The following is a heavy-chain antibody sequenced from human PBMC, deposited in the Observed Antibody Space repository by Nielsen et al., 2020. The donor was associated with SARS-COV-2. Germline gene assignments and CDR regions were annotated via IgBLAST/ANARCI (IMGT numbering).Heavy chain of an antibody. D-gene: IGHD3-16*01. CDR2: INSDGSST. V-gene: IGHV3-74*01. CDR3: ARDRYDYGWGSYGAYYFDY. Sequence: WIRQPPGKGLVWVSRINSDGSSTSYADSVKGRFTISRDNAKNTLYLQMNSLRAEDTAVYYCARDRYDYGWGSYGAYYFDYWGQGTLVTVSS. J-gene: IGHJ4*02.